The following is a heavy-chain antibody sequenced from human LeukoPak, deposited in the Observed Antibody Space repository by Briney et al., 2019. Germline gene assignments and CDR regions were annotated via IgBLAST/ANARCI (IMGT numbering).Heavy chain of an antibody. Sequence: GRSLRLSCAASGFTFSSYGMHWVRQAPGKGLEWVAVISYDGGNKYYADSVKGRFTISRDNSKNTLYLQMNSLRAEDTAVYYCARLIVVVPAALFDYWGQGTLVTVSS. CDR3: ARLIVVVPAALFDY. V-gene: IGHV3-30*03. J-gene: IGHJ4*02. D-gene: IGHD2-2*01. CDR2: ISYDGGNK. CDR1: GFTFSSYG.